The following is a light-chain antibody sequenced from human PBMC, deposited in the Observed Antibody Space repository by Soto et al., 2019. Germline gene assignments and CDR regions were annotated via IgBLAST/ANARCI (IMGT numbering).Light chain of an antibody. CDR3: QQYNSYSQT. CDR1: QSISSW. V-gene: IGKV1-5*01. Sequence: DIQMTQSPSTLSASVGDRVTITCRASQSISSWLAWYQQKPGKAPKLLIYDASSLDSGVPSRFSGSGSGTEFTLTISSLQPDDFATYYCQQYNSYSQTFAQGTKVEIK. J-gene: IGKJ1*01. CDR2: DAS.